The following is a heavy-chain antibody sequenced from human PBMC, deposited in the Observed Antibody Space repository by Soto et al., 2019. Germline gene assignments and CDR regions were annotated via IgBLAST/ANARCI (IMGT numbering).Heavy chain of an antibody. CDR3: ARLTDKSPQK. CDR1: GFTFSSYW. CDR2: ISNDGSST. V-gene: IGHV3-74*01. J-gene: IGHJ1*01. Sequence: EVQLVESGGGLVQPGGSLRLSCLASGFTFSSYWMHWVRQAPGKRLVWVSSISNDGSSTSYADPVKGRFTISTDNAKNMLYLQMNGLRAEDTAVYYCARLTDKSPQKWGQATPVIVSP. D-gene: IGHD2-15*01.